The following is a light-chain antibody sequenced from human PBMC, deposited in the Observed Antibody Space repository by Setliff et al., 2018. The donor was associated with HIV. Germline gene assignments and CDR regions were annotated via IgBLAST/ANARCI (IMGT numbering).Light chain of an antibody. J-gene: IGLJ1*01. CDR3: SSYTISSTLV. V-gene: IGLV2-14*01. CDR1: SSDVGGYKY. CDR2: EVS. Sequence: LTQPASVSGSPGQSITISCTGTSSDVGGYKYVSWYQQHPGEVPKLMSYEVSYRHSGVSNRFSGSRSGNTASLTISGLQTEDGADYYCSSYTISSTLVFGTGTK.